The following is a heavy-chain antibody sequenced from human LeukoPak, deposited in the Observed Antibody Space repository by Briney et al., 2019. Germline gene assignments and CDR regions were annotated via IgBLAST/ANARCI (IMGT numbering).Heavy chain of an antibody. CDR3: ASTSWSGYDY. CDR2: IKPDGSEK. V-gene: IGHV3-7*01. D-gene: IGHD3-3*01. CDR1: GFSLNYYW. Sequence: GGSLRLSCAASGFSLNYYWMTWVRQAPGKGLEWVANIKPDGSEKYYVDSGKGRFIVSRDNAKNSLYLQMNSLRVEDTAVYYCASTSWSGYDYWGQGTLVTVSS. J-gene: IGHJ4*02.